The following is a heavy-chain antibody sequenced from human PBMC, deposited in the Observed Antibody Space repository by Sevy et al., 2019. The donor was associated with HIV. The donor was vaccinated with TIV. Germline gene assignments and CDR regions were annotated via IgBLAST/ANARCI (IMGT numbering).Heavy chain of an antibody. CDR1: GFTFSSYS. D-gene: IGHD6-13*01. CDR2: ISSSSSTI. V-gene: IGHV3-48*02. CDR3: ARDLAIAAAAHAEYFQH. Sequence: GGSLRLSCAASGFTFSSYSMNWVRQAPGKGLEWVSYISSSSSTIYCADSVKGRFTISRDNAKNSLYLQMNSLRDEDTAVYYCARDLAIAAAAHAEYFQHWGQGTLVTVSS. J-gene: IGHJ1*01.